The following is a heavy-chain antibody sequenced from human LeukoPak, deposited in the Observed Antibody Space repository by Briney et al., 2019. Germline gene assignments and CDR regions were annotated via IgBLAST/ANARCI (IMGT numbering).Heavy chain of an antibody. D-gene: IGHD4-17*01. Sequence: SETLSLTCTVSGGSIINDGYYWSWIRQHPLKGLEYIAYIYSSGSTYNNPSFGGRFALSVDASKNQFSLKLTSVGAADTAVYYCARVTTLTRDDRGISHWYFDLWGRGAQVTVSS. J-gene: IGHJ2*01. CDR2: IYSSGST. CDR3: ARVTTLTRDDRGISHWYFDL. CDR1: GGSIINDGYY. V-gene: IGHV4-31*03.